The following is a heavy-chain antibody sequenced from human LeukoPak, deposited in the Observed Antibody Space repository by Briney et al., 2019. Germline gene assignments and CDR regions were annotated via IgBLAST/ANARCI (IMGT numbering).Heavy chain of an antibody. CDR2: IKTDGNEK. CDR3: ARGYTCGY. CDR1: GFSFSRYW. Sequence: GGSLRLSCAASGFSFSRYWMSWVRQAPGKGLEWVANIKTDGNEKYYVDSVKGRFTISRDNAKNSLYLQMNSLRAEDTAVYYCARGYTCGYWGQGTLVIVSS. J-gene: IGHJ4*02. D-gene: IGHD5-18*01. V-gene: IGHV3-7*04.